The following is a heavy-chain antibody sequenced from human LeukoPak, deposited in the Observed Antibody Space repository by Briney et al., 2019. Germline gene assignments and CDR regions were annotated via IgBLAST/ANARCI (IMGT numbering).Heavy chain of an antibody. J-gene: IGHJ4*02. CDR2: INHSGST. CDR3: ARGIAAAGTGGCFDY. V-gene: IGHV4-34*01. Sequence: PSETLSLTCAAYGGSFSGYYWSWIRQPPGKGLEWIGEINHSGSTNYNPSLKSRVTISVDTSKNQFSLKLSSVTAADTAVYYCARGIAAAGTGGCFDYWGQGTLVTVSS. D-gene: IGHD6-13*01. CDR1: GGSFSGYY.